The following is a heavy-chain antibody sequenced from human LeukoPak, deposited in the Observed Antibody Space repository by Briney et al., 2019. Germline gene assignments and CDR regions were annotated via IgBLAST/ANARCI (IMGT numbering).Heavy chain of an antibody. CDR1: GFTFSNYN. J-gene: IGHJ4*02. V-gene: IGHV3-48*02. CDR3: ARGSEGYSSGRYGRYFDY. D-gene: IGHD6-19*01. CDR2: ISSTSSTI. Sequence: PGGSLRLSCAASGFTFSNYNMNWVRQAPGKGLEWVSYISSTSSTIYYADSVKGRLTISRDNAKNSLFLQMNSLRDEDTAVYYCARGSEGYSSGRYGRYFDYWGQGTLVTVSS.